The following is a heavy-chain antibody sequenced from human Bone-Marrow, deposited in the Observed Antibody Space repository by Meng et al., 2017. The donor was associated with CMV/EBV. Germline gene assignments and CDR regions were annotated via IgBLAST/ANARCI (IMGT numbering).Heavy chain of an antibody. CDR3: ARSGAYGGNDAFDI. Sequence: ASVKVSCKASGYTFTGYYMHWVRQAPGQGLEWMGWMNPNSGNTGYAQKFQGRVTMTRNTSISTAYMELSSLRSEDTAVYYCARSGAYGGNDAFDIWGQGAMATVSS. V-gene: IGHV1-8*02. CDR2: MNPNSGNT. CDR1: GYTFTGYY. J-gene: IGHJ3*02. D-gene: IGHD4-23*01.